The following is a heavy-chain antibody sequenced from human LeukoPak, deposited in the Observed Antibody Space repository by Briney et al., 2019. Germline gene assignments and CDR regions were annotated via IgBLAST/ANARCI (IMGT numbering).Heavy chain of an antibody. Sequence: ASVKVSCKVSGYTLTELSMHWLRQAPGKGLEWTGGFDPEDGETIYAQKFQGRVTMTEDTSTDTAYMELSSLRSEDTAVYYCATDPAYCGGDCYWVYWGQGTLVTVSS. J-gene: IGHJ4*02. CDR1: GYTLTELS. V-gene: IGHV1-24*01. CDR3: ATDPAYCGGDCYWVY. D-gene: IGHD2-21*01. CDR2: FDPEDGET.